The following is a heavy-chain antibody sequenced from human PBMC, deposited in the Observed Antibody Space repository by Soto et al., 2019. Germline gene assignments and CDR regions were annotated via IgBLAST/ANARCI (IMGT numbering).Heavy chain of an antibody. CDR3: ARAVYCSSTSCFRGAFDI. Sequence: EVQLVESGGGLVQPGGSLRLSCAASGFTFSSYWMSWVRQAPGKGLEWVANIKQDGSEKYYVDSVKGRFTISRDNAKNSLYLQMNSLRAEDSAVYYCARAVYCSSTSCFRGAFDIWGQGTMVTVSS. CDR1: GFTFSSYW. CDR2: IKQDGSEK. V-gene: IGHV3-7*01. D-gene: IGHD2-2*01. J-gene: IGHJ3*02.